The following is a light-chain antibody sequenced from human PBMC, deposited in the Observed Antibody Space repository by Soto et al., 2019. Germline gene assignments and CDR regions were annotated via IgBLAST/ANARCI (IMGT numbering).Light chain of an antibody. CDR2: GAS. J-gene: IGKJ4*01. V-gene: IGKV3-20*01. CDR1: QSVSSSF. Sequence: EIVLAQSPGTLSLSPGESATLSCRASQSVSSSFLAWYQQKAGQAPRLLIYGASRRATGIPDRFSGSGSGTDFTLTISRLEPEDFATYYCQQLNSYPFGGGTKVEIK. CDR3: QQLNSYP.